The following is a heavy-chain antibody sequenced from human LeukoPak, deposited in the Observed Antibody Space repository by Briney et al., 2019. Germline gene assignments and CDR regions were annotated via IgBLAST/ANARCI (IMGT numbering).Heavy chain of an antibody. CDR3: ARDPYSSSSIGWYFDL. J-gene: IGHJ2*01. CDR1: GGSISSYY. Sequence: KASETLSLTCTVSGGSISSYYWSWIRQPPGKGLEWIGYIYYSGSTDYNPSLKSRVTISVDTSKNQFSLKLSSVTAAGTAVYYCARDPYSSSSIGWYFDLWGRGTLVTVSS. CDR2: IYYSGST. D-gene: IGHD6-6*01. V-gene: IGHV4-59*12.